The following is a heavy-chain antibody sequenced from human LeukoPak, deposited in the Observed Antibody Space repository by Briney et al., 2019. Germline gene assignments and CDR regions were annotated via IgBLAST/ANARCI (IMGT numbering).Heavy chain of an antibody. Sequence: GGSLRLSCVASGFTFSSYVMSWVRQAPGKGLEWVSGIGGSGGSTYYADSVKGRFTISRDNSKNTLYLQMNSLRAEDTAVYYCARDKLLYEKLYYYGMDVWGQGTTVTVSS. CDR1: GFTFSSYV. D-gene: IGHD2-2*02. CDR2: IGGSGGST. J-gene: IGHJ6*02. V-gene: IGHV3-23*01. CDR3: ARDKLLYEKLYYYGMDV.